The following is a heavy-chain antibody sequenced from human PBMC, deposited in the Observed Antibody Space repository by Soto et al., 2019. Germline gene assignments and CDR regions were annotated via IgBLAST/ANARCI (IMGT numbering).Heavy chain of an antibody. Sequence: GASVKVSCKVSGYTLTELSMHWVRQAPGKGLEWMGGFDPEDGETIYAQKFQGRVTMTEDTSTDTAYMELSSLRSEDTAVYYCATGPSPYDFWSGYGSGPSEFDYWGQGTLVTVSS. V-gene: IGHV1-24*01. D-gene: IGHD3-3*01. CDR3: ATGPSPYDFWSGYGSGPSEFDY. J-gene: IGHJ4*02. CDR2: FDPEDGET. CDR1: GYTLTELS.